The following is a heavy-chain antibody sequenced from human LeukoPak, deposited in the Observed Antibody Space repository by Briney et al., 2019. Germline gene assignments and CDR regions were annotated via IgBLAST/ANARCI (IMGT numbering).Heavy chain of an antibody. J-gene: IGHJ6*03. CDR3: ASGAVAGTRYYYYYMDV. CDR1: GYTFTSYA. V-gene: IGHV7-4-1*02. Sequence: GASVKVSCKASGYTFTSYAMNWVRQAPGQGLEWMGWINTNTGNPTYAQGFTGRFVFSLDTSVSTAYLQISSLKAEDTAVYYCASGAVAGTRYYYYYMDVWGKGTTVTVSS. D-gene: IGHD6-19*01. CDR2: INTNTGNP.